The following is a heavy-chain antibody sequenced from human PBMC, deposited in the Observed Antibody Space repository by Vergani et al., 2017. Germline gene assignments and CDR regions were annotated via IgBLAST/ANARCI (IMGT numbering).Heavy chain of an antibody. CDR2: IIPVLGKT. V-gene: IGHV1-69*08. J-gene: IGHJ4*02. D-gene: IGHD6-19*01. CDR1: GATFRSNT. CDR3: ARGQWLPTLSFYY. Sequence: QVQLVQSGAEVKKPGSSVKVSCKASGATFRSNTISWVRQVPGQGLEWMGRIIPVLGKTKYAQKFQGRVTMTRDTSISTAYMELSRLRSDDTAVYYYARGQWLPTLSFYYWGQGTLVTVSS.